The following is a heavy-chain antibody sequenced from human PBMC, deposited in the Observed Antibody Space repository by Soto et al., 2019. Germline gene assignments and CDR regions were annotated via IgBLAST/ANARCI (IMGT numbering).Heavy chain of an antibody. CDR1: GFSLINYN. J-gene: IGHJ4*02. CDR3: ARVTGNYYGSGPLDY. CDR2: ISSSSSYI. Sequence: EVQLVESGGGLVKPGGSLRLSCAASGFSLINYNMNWARQAPGKGLEWVSSISSSSSYIHYADSVEGRFTISRDNTKNSLYLQMDSLRAEDTAVYYCARVTGNYYGSGPLDYWGQGTLVTVSS. D-gene: IGHD3-10*01. V-gene: IGHV3-21*01.